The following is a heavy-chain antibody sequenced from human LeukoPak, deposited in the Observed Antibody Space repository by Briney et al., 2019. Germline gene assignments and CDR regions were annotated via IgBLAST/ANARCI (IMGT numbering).Heavy chain of an antibody. J-gene: IGHJ3*02. CDR2: ISGSGHNT. V-gene: IGHV3-21*04. CDR3: ARVNKVPDAFDI. Sequence: KTGGSLRLSCAASGFTFTNYAITWIRQAPGKGLEWVSTISGSGHNTYYADSVKGRFTISRDNAKNSLYLQMNSLRAEDTAVYYCARVNKVPDAFDIWGQGTMVTVSS. CDR1: GFTFTNYA. D-gene: IGHD1/OR15-1a*01.